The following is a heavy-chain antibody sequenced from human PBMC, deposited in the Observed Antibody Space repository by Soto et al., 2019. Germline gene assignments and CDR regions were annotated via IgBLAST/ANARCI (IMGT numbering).Heavy chain of an antibody. CDR3: ARADLQDRGSLNY. Sequence: SETLSLTCTVSGGSISSYYWSWIRQPPGKGLEWIGYIYYSGSTNYSPSLKSRVTISVDTSKNQFSLKLSSVTAADTAVYYCARADLQDRGSLNYWGQGTLVPVSS. J-gene: IGHJ4*02. D-gene: IGHD3-16*01. V-gene: IGHV4-59*01. CDR1: GGSISSYY. CDR2: IYYSGST.